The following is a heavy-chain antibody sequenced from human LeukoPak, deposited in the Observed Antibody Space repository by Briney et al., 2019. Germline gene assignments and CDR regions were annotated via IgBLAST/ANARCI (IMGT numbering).Heavy chain of an antibody. Sequence: SETLSLTCAVYGGSFSGYYWSWIRQPPEKGLEWTGEINHSGSTNYNPSLKSRVTISVDTSKNQFSLKLSSVTAADTAVYYCARSYYRSYDYWGQGTLVTVSS. D-gene: IGHD3-22*01. CDR1: GGSFSGYY. CDR2: INHSGST. J-gene: IGHJ4*02. V-gene: IGHV4-34*01. CDR3: ARSYYRSYDY.